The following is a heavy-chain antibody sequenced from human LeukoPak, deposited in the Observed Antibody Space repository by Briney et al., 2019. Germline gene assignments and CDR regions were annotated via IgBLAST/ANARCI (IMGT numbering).Heavy chain of an antibody. J-gene: IGHJ4*02. D-gene: IGHD1-1*01. Sequence: GGSLRLSCAASGFTFSSYAMSWVRQAPGKGLEWVSAISGSGGSTYYADSVKGRFTISRDNSRNTLYLQMNSLRAEDTAVCYCAKSLERLTVDYWGQGTLVTVSS. CDR1: GFTFSSYA. V-gene: IGHV3-23*01. CDR2: ISGSGGST. CDR3: AKSLERLTVDY.